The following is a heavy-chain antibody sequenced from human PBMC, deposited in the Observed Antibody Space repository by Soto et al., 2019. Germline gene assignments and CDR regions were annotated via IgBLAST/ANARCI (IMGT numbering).Heavy chain of an antibody. J-gene: IGHJ6*02. CDR1: GYSFTSYW. D-gene: IGHD6-13*01. Sequence: GESLKISCKGSGYSFTSYWISWVRQMPGKGLEWKGRIDPSDSYTNYSPSFQGHVTISADKSISTAYLQWSSLKASDTAMYYFARHPAAAGTRGDYYYYGMDVWGQGTTVTVSS. V-gene: IGHV5-10-1*01. CDR2: IDPSDSYT. CDR3: ARHPAAAGTRGDYYYYGMDV.